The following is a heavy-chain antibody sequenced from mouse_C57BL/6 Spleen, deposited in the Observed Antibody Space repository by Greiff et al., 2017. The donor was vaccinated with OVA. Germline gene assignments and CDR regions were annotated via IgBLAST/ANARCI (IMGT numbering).Heavy chain of an antibody. CDR2: INPYNGGT. CDR3: ARSYDYGEGY. Sequence: EVQLQQSGPVLVKPGASVKMSCKASGYTFTDYYMNWVKQSHGKSLEWIGVINPYNGGTSSNQKFKGKATLTVDKSSSTDYMELNSLTSEDSAVYYCARSYDYGEGYWGQGTTLTVSS. J-gene: IGHJ2*01. D-gene: IGHD2-4*01. CDR1: GYTFTDYY. V-gene: IGHV1-19*01.